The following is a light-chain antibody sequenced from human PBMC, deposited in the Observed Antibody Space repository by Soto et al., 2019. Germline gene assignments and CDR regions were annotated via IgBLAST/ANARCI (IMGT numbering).Light chain of an antibody. CDR1: QSVTSNY. CDR2: GAS. V-gene: IGKV3-20*01. Sequence: EIVLTQSPGTLSLSPGERATLSCRASQSVTSNYLAWYQQRPGQAPRLFIYGASSRATGIPDRFSGSGSGKDFTLTISRLEPEDFAVYYCHQYGSSPLTFGGGTEVEIK. J-gene: IGKJ4*01. CDR3: HQYGSSPLT.